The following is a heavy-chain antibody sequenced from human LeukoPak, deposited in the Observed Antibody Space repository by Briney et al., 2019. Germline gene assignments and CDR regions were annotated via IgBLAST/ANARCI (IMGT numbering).Heavy chain of an antibody. D-gene: IGHD1-26*01. V-gene: IGHV3-21*01. J-gene: IGHJ4*02. CDR2: ISSSSSYI. CDR1: GFTFSSYS. CDR3: ARGLGSYYSPDY. Sequence: GGSLRLSCAASGFTFSSYSMNWVRQAPGKGLEWVSSISSSSSYIYYADSVKGRFTISRDNAKNSLYLQMNSLRAEDTAVYYCARGLGSYYSPDYWGQGTLVTVSS.